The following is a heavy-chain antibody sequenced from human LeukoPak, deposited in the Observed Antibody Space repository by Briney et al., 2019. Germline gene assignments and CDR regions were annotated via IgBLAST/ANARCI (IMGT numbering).Heavy chain of an antibody. V-gene: IGHV4-59*01. J-gene: IGHJ4*02. CDR2: VFHSGNT. D-gene: IGHD1-14*01. Sequence: KSSETLSLTCSVSGGSISSYYRFWIRQPPGKGLEWIGSVFHSGNTNYNPSLKSRVTISVDTSKNQFSLKLSSVTAVDTAVYYCASSDIVTGTTYYFDYWGQGTLITVSS. CDR3: ASSDIVTGTTYYFDY. CDR1: GGSISSYY.